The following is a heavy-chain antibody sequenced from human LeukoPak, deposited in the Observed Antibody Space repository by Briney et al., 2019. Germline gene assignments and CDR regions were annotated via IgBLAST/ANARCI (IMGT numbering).Heavy chain of an antibody. Sequence: HPGGSLRLSCAGFGFTFSLYAMSWVRQAPGKGLEWVSAISGGGSDTYYADSVKGRFTISRDNSKSTLYLQMNSLRPEDTAIYYCAREGYYGSGSPPSLYFDYWGQGTLVTVSS. CDR2: ISGGGSDT. J-gene: IGHJ4*02. CDR1: GFTFSLYA. CDR3: AREGYYGSGSPPSLYFDY. V-gene: IGHV3-23*01. D-gene: IGHD3-10*01.